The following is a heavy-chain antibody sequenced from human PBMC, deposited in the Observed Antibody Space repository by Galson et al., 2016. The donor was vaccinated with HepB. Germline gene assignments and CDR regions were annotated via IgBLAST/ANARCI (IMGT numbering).Heavy chain of an antibody. V-gene: IGHV1-2*06. Sequence: SCKASGYTFTNYYIHWVRQAPGQGLEWIGRINPDSGDTNYPKKFQGRVTMTIDTSINTAYMDLNSLRYDDTAVYYCGKGNKSFDPWGQGTRVTVSS. D-gene: IGHD2/OR15-2a*01. J-gene: IGHJ5*02. CDR1: GYTFTNYY. CDR3: GKGNKSFDP. CDR2: INPDSGDT.